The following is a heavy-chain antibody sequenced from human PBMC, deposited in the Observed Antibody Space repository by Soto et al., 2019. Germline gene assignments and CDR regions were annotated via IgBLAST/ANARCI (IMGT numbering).Heavy chain of an antibody. V-gene: IGHV3-23*01. Sequence: GGSLRLSCAASGFTFSSYAMSWVRQAPGKGLEWVSAISGSGGSTYYADSVKVRFTISRDNSKNTLYLQMNSLRAEDTAVYYCAKGVRITIFGVVIAFDYWGQGTLVTVSS. J-gene: IGHJ4*02. CDR3: AKGVRITIFGVVIAFDY. CDR2: ISGSGGST. CDR1: GFTFSSYA. D-gene: IGHD3-3*01.